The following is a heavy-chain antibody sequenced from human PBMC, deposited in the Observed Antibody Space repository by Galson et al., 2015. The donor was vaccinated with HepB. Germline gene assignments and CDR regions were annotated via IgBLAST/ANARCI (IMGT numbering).Heavy chain of an antibody. V-gene: IGHV3-30*02. J-gene: IGHJ1*01. D-gene: IGHD6-13*01. Sequence: SLRLSCAASGFTFSNYGMHWVRQAPGKGLEWVAFIRYDGSDKYYTDSVKGRFTISRDNPKNTVYLQMNSLRAEDTAVYYCVKCSSSWSDFQHWGQGTLVTVSS. CDR1: GFTFSNYG. CDR2: IRYDGSDK. CDR3: VKCSSSWSDFQH.